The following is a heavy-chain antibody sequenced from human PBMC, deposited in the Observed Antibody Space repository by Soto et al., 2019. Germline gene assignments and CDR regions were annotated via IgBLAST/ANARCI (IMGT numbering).Heavy chain of an antibody. Sequence: PVGSLRLSCAASGFTFSSYWMSWVRQAPGKGLEWVANIKQDGSEKYYVDSVKGRFTISRDNAKNSLYLQMNSLRAEDTAVYYCARDYYGSGSYYTPYYYYGMDVWGQGTTVTVSS. CDR3: ARDYYGSGSYYTPYYYYGMDV. V-gene: IGHV3-7*01. D-gene: IGHD3-10*01. J-gene: IGHJ6*02. CDR2: IKQDGSEK. CDR1: GFTFSSYW.